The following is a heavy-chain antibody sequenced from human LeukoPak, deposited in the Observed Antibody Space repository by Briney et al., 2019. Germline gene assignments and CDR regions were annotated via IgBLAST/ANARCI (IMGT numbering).Heavy chain of an antibody. J-gene: IGHJ4*02. D-gene: IGHD2/OR15-2a*01. V-gene: IGHV5-51*01. CDR3: ARAGYSNRWDGVDY. CDR1: GYPFTNYW. Sequence: ESLKISCKGSGYPFTNYWIGWVRQMPGKGLEFMGIIYPGDSDTRYSPSFQGQVTISVDKSINTAYLQWSSLKASDSAMYYCARAGYSNRWDGVDYWGQGTLVTVSS. CDR2: IYPGDSDT.